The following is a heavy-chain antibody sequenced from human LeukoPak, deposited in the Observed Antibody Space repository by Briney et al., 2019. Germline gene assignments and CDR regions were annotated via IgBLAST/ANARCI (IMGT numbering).Heavy chain of an antibody. V-gene: IGHV3-64D*06. J-gene: IGHJ4*02. D-gene: IGHD3-10*01. Sequence: PGGSLRRSCSASGFTFSNYAMYWVRQAPGKGLEYVSLISSNGGSTYYADSVKGRFTISRDNSKNTLHLQMSSLRAEDTAFYYCVKPYYFGSGSYNCWGQGTLVTVSS. CDR3: VKPYYFGSGSYNC. CDR1: GFTFSNYA. CDR2: ISSNGGST.